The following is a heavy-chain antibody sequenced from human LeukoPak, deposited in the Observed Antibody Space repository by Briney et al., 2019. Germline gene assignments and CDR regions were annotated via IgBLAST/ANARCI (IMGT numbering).Heavy chain of an antibody. CDR1: GGSISSGSYY. D-gene: IGHD2-2*01. J-gene: IGHJ4*02. Sequence: PSQTLSLTCTVSGGSISSGSYYWTWIRQPAGKGLEYIGRIYTSGSTSYNPSLKSRVTISVDTFKNQFSLKLSSVTAADTAVYYCARSGCSSTSCYQADYWGQGTLVTVSS. CDR2: IYTSGST. V-gene: IGHV4-61*02. CDR3: ARSGCSSTSCYQADY.